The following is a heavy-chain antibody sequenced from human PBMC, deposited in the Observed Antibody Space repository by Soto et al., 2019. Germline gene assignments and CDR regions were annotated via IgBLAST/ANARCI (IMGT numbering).Heavy chain of an antibody. CDR3: AKHGTPRAVTAASYHYGMDV. J-gene: IGHJ6*01. CDR2: ISGSGGST. V-gene: IGHV3-23*01. Sequence: WGSLRVSSGLSGFTFSIYAMTLLPQAPLQGLEWVSAISGSGGSTYYADSVKGRFTISRDNAKSTLYLQMNSLRAEDTAVYYCAKHGTPRAVTAASYHYGMDVWGQGSPV. D-gene: IGHD2-21*02. CDR1: GFTFSIYA.